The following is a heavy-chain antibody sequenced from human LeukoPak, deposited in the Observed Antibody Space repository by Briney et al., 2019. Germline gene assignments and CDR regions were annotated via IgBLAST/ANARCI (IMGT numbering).Heavy chain of an antibody. CDR2: ISSSSSYI. D-gene: IGHD3-3*01. J-gene: IGHJ4*02. V-gene: IGHV3-21*01. Sequence: PGGSLRLSCAASGFTFSSYSMNWVRQAPGKGLEWVSSISSSSSYIYYTDSVKGRFTISRDNAKNSLYLQMNSLRAEDTAVYYCARGTKIFGAAGYWGQGTLVTVSS. CDR3: ARGTKIFGAAGY. CDR1: GFTFSSYS.